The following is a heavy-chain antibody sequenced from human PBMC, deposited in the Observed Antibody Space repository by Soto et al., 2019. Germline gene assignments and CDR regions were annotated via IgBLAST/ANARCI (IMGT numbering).Heavy chain of an antibody. D-gene: IGHD3-3*01. CDR3: ARWSYLDY. J-gene: IGHJ4*02. Sequence: PGGSLRLSCAASGFSCGSYALSWVRQAPGKGLEWVSTISGSHGKTFYADSVKGRFSISRDTSQSTLYLQMNSLRADDTAMYYCARWSYLDYWGQGTRVTVSS. CDR1: GFSCGSYA. V-gene: IGHV3-23*01. CDR2: ISGSHGKT.